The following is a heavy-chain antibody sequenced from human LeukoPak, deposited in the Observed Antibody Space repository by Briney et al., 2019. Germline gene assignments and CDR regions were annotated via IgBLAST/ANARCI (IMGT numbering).Heavy chain of an antibody. Sequence: ASVKVSCKASGYTFTSYYMHWVRQAPGQGLEWMGIINPSGGSTSYAQKFQGRVTITTDESTSTAYMELSSLRSEDTAVYYCAREDGYNRGPSFDYWGQGTLVTVSS. D-gene: IGHD5-24*01. CDR2: INPSGGST. V-gene: IGHV1-46*01. J-gene: IGHJ4*02. CDR3: AREDGYNRGPSFDY. CDR1: GYTFTSYY.